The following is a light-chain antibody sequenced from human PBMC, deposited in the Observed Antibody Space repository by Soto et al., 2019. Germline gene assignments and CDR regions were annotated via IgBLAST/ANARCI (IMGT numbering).Light chain of an antibody. V-gene: IGKV3-11*01. CDR3: QQRNTWPWT. Sequence: EIVLTQSPAPLSLSPGQRATLSCRASQSVSGDLAWFQQKPGQAPRLLIYDTYNGATGLPARFSGSGSGTDSTLTISSLEPEDFAVYYCQQRNTWPWTFGQGTKVEIK. CDR1: QSVSGD. J-gene: IGKJ1*01. CDR2: DTY.